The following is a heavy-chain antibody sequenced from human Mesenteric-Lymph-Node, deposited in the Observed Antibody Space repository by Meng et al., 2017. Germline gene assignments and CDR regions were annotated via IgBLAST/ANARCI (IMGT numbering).Heavy chain of an antibody. CDR1: GGSISSSSYY. J-gene: IGHJ6*02. Sequence: SETLSLTCTVSGGSISSSSYYWGWIRQPPGKGLEWIGSIYYSGSTYYNPSLKSRVTISVDTSKNQFSLKLSSVTAADTAVYYCASLTGGYSSGWGYYYYGMDVWGQGTTVTVSS. D-gene: IGHD6-19*01. CDR2: IYYSGST. CDR3: ASLTGGYSSGWGYYYYGMDV. V-gene: IGHV4-39*07.